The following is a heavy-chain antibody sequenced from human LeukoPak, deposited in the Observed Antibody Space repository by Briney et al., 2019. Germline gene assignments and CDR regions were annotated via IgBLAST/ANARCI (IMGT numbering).Heavy chain of an antibody. CDR3: ARVRHCSSTSCLGPYDY. Sequence: PGGSLRLSCAASGFTFSSYGMHWVRQAPGKGLEWVAVIWYDGSNKYYADSVKGRFTISRDNSKNTLYLQMNSLRAEDTAAYYCARVRHCSSTSCLGPYDYWGQGTLVTVSS. D-gene: IGHD2-2*01. J-gene: IGHJ4*02. V-gene: IGHV3-33*01. CDR1: GFTFSSYG. CDR2: IWYDGSNK.